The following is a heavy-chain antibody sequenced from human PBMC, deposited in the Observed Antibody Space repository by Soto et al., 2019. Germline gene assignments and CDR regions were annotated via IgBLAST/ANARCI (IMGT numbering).Heavy chain of an antibody. CDR1: GGSVSSGSYY. D-gene: IGHD7-27*01. V-gene: IGHV4-61*01. CDR2: IYYSGST. CDR3: ARGRYCLTGRCFPNWFDS. Sequence: PSETLSLTCTVSGGSVSSGSYYWSWIRQPPGKGLEWIGYIYYSGSTNYNPSLKSRVTISVDTSKNQFSLNVTSVTAADTAVYFCARGRYCLTGRCFPNWFDSWGQGALVTVSS. J-gene: IGHJ5*01.